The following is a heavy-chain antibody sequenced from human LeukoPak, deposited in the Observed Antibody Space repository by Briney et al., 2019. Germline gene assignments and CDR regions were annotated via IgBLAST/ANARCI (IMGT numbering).Heavy chain of an antibody. V-gene: IGHV4-34*01. D-gene: IGHD2-15*01. CDR1: GGSFSGYY. Sequence: SETLSLTCAVYGGSFSGYYWSWIRQPPGKGLEWIGEINHNGSTNYNPSLKSRVTISVDTSKNQFSLKLSSVTAADTAVYYCARGRYCSGGSCYRYYYYYMDVWGKGTTVTVSS. CDR2: INHNGST. J-gene: IGHJ6*03. CDR3: ARGRYCSGGSCYRYYYYYMDV.